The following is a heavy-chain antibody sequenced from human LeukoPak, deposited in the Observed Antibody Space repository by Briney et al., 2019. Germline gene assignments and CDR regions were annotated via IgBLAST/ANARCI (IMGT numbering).Heavy chain of an antibody. CDR2: IYYSGST. V-gene: IGHV4-39*07. CDR3: ARGRWQQLLNCCDP. D-gene: IGHD6-13*01. Sequence: SETLSLTCTVSGGSISSSSYYWGWIRQPPGKGLEWIGSIYYSGSTYYNPSLKSRVTISVDTSKNQFSLKLSSVTAADTAVYYCARGRWQQLLNCCDPWGQGTLVTVS. CDR1: GGSISSSSYY. J-gene: IGHJ5*02.